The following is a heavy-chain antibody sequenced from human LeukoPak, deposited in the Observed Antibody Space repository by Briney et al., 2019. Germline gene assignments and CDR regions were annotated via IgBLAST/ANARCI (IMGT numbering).Heavy chain of an antibody. CDR3: ARHGPLRPTYYYYGMDV. Sequence: GESLKISCKGSGYSFTSYWIGWVRQMPGKGLAWMGIIYPGDSDTRYSPSFQGQVTISADKSISTAYLQWSSLKASDTAMYYCARHGPLRPTYYYYGMDVWGQGTTVTVSS. CDR2: IYPGDSDT. J-gene: IGHJ6*02. CDR1: GYSFTSYW. D-gene: IGHD4-17*01. V-gene: IGHV5-51*01.